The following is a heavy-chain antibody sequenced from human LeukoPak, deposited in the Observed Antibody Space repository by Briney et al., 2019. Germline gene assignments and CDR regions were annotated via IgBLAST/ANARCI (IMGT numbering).Heavy chain of an antibody. J-gene: IGHJ4*02. CDR2: IYYSGST. CDR3: ASLGSSGWLDY. Sequence: TLSLTCTVSGGSISSGGYYWSWIRQHPGKGLEWIGYIYYSGSTYYNPSPKSRVTISVDTSKNQFSLKLSSVTAADTAVYYCASLGSSGWLDYWGQGTLVTVSS. V-gene: IGHV4-31*03. D-gene: IGHD6-19*01. CDR1: GGSISSGGYY.